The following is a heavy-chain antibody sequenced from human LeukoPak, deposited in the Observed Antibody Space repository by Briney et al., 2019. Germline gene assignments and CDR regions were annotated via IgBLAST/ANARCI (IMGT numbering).Heavy chain of an antibody. CDR1: GYTFTRYG. V-gene: IGHV1-18*01. CDR3: AAEATIRGGYDAFDF. CDR2: ISASNGNT. J-gene: IGHJ3*01. Sequence: ASVKVSCTASGYTFTRYGISWVRQAPGQGLQWLGWISASNGNTNYAQKFEERVTITRDMSASTAYMELSNLSSEDTAVYYCAAEATIRGGYDAFDFWGQGTMVTVSS. D-gene: IGHD5-12*01.